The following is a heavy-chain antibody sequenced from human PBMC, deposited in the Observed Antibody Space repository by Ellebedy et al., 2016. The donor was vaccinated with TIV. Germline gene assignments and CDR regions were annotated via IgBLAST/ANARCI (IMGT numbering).Heavy chain of an antibody. D-gene: IGHD2/OR15-2a*01. CDR1: GINFRKHG. CDR3: AKDQPFSPYYYYYYGMDV. V-gene: IGHV3-30*18. Sequence: LSLTXXASGINFRKHGMHWVRQAPGKGLQWVAVLSHDGNTEFYTDSVKGRFTISRDNSKNTLYLQMNSLRAEDTAVYYCAKDQPFSPYYYYYYGMDVWGQGTTVTVSS. CDR2: LSHDGNTE. J-gene: IGHJ6*02.